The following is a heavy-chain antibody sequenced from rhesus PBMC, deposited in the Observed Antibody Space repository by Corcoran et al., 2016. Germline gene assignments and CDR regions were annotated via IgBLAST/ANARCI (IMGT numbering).Heavy chain of an antibody. J-gene: IGHJ4*01. CDR2: IYGTSTSP. V-gene: IGHV4S10*01. CDR1: GGSFSDSYR. Sequence: QVQLQESGPGVVKPSETLSLTCAVSGGSFSDSYRWSWIRQPPGKGLEWIGYIYGTSTSPPYHPALKSRVTISKDTSKNQFSLKLSSVTAADTAVYYCARESYYYSGSYYSDYWGQGVLVTVSS. D-gene: IGHD3-16*01. CDR3: ARESYYYSGSYYSDY.